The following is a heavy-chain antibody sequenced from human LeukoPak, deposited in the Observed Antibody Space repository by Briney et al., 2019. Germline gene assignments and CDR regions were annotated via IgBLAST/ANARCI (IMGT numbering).Heavy chain of an antibody. D-gene: IGHD3-3*02. Sequence: SVKVSCKASGGTFSSYAISWVRQAPGEGLEWMGGIIPIFGTANYAQKFQGRVTITADESTSTAYMELSRLRSEDTAEYYCARHIWSGYPNHFDYWGQGTLVTVSS. CDR2: IIPIFGTA. CDR3: ARHIWSGYPNHFDY. V-gene: IGHV1-69*13. CDR1: GGTFSSYA. J-gene: IGHJ4*02.